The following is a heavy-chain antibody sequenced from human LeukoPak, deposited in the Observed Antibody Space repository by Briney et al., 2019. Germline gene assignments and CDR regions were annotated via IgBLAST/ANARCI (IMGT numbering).Heavy chain of an antibody. Sequence: GGSLRLSCAAPGFTFSDFYMTWIRQAPGKGLEWVSYISSSGSTIYYADSVKGRFTISRDNAKNSLYLQMNSLRAEDTAVYYCAELGITMIGGVWGKGTTVTISS. J-gene: IGHJ6*04. CDR1: GFTFSDFY. D-gene: IGHD3-10*02. V-gene: IGHV3-11*01. CDR2: ISSSGSTI. CDR3: AELGITMIGGV.